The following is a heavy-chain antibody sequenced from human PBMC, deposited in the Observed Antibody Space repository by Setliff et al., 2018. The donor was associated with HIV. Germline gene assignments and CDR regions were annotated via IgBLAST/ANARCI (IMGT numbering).Heavy chain of an antibody. CDR3: ARDRGGSSYFDY. CDR1: GFTFGDYA. V-gene: IGHV3-7*01. D-gene: IGHD1-26*01. Sequence: PGGSLRLSCTASGFTFGDYAMSWVRQAPGKGLEWVANIKHDGSEKYYVDSVKGRFTVSRDNAKDSLYLQMNSLRAEDTAVYYCARDRGGSSYFDYWGQGTLVTVSS. J-gene: IGHJ4*02. CDR2: IKHDGSEK.